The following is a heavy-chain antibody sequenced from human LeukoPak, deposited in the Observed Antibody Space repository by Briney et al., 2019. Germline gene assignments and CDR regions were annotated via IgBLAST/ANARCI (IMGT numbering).Heavy chain of an antibody. J-gene: IGHJ4*02. CDR3: ARGRHPGPTWISEY. D-gene: IGHD5-12*01. V-gene: IGHV1-8*01. CDR1: EYTFTSYD. CDR2: RNPNSGNT. Sequence: ASVNVSCKASEYTFTSYDINWVRQATGQGLEWMGWRNPNSGNTSYAQKFQGRVTMTRNTSISTAYMELGSLTFEDTAVYYCARGRHPGPTWISEYWGQGTLVTVSS.